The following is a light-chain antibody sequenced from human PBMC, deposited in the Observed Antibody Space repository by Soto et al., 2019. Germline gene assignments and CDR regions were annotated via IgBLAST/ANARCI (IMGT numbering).Light chain of an antibody. V-gene: IGLV1-44*01. CDR2: RDN. J-gene: IGLJ2*01. Sequence: QSVLTQPPSASGTPGQRVAISCSGGSSDIGSNPVNWYLHLPGAAPKLLIYRDNQRPSGVPDRFSGSKSGTSASLTISGLQSEDEADYFCSAWDDNIYGPVFGGGTKVNVL. CDR3: SAWDDNIYGPV. CDR1: SSDIGSNP.